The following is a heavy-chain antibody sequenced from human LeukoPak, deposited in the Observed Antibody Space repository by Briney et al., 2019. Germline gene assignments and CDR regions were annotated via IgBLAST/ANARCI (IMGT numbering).Heavy chain of an antibody. D-gene: IGHD1-1*01. Sequence: PSETLSLTCTVSGGSISSSSYYWGWIRQPPGKGLEWIGSIYYSGSTYYNPSLKSRVTISVDTSKNQFSLKLSSVTAADTAVYYCARADNSGGIDYWGQGTLVTVSS. J-gene: IGHJ4*02. V-gene: IGHV4-39*07. CDR3: ARADNSGGIDY. CDR1: GGSISSSSYY. CDR2: IYYSGST.